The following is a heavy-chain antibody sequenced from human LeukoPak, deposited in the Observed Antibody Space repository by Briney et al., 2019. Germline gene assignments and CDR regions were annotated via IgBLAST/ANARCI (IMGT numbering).Heavy chain of an antibody. CDR2: ISPNSYST. CDR3: ARQKRTFDY. J-gene: IGHJ4*02. V-gene: IGHV3-11*01. CDR1: GFNFSDYY. Sequence: PGGTLRLSCEASGFNFSDYYMTWIRQAPGKGLEWLSYISPNSYSTYYTASVSGRFTISRDNSKNSMYLQMNSLRAEDTALYYCARQKRTFDYWGRGTLVTVSS.